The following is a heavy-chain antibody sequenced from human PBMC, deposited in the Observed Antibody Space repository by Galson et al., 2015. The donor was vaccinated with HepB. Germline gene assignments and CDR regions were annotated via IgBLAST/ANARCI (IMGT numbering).Heavy chain of an antibody. CDR3: AKGAGYSSGWLNWFDP. J-gene: IGHJ5*02. CDR2: ISWNSGSI. V-gene: IGHV3-9*01. Sequence: SLRLSCAASGFTFDDYAMHWVRQAPGKGLEWVSGISWNSGSIGYADSVKGRFTISRDNAKNSLYLQMNSLRAEDTAMYYCAKGAGYSSGWLNWFDPWGQGTLVTVSS. CDR1: GFTFDDYA. D-gene: IGHD6-19*01.